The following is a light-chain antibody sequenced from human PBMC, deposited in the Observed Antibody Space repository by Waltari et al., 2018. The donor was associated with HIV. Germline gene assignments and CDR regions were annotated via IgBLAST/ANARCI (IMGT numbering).Light chain of an antibody. J-gene: IGKJ1*01. CDR1: QTVSGTY. V-gene: IGKV3-20*01. CDR3: QQYGFSPGT. Sequence: VLLTQSPGTLSLAPGATATLSCRASQTVSGTYIAWYQQRPGQAPRLIISGASTRATGIPSKFSASGSKTEFTLTISRLEPEDSAIYFCQQYGFSPGTFGRGTKVEVK. CDR2: GAS.